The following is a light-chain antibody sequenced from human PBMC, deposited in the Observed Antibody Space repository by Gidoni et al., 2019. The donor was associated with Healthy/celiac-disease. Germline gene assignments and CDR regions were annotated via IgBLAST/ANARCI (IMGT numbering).Light chain of an antibody. J-gene: IGKJ2*03. CDR2: WAS. V-gene: IGKV4-1*01. CDR3: QQYYSIPVS. Sequence: DIVMTQSTDSLAVSLGERATINCKSSLSVLYSSNNKNYLAWYQQKPGQPPKLLIYWASTRESGVPDRFSGSGSGTDFTLTISSLQAEDVAVYYCQQYYSIPVSFGQGTKLEIK. CDR1: LSVLYSSNNKNY.